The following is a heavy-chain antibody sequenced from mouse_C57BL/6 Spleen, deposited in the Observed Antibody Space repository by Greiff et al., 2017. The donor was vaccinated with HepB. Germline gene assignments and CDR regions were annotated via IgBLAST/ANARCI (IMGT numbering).Heavy chain of an antibody. J-gene: IGHJ4*01. Sequence: VKVVESGPGLVQPSQSLSITCTVSGFSLTSYGVHWVRQSPGKGLEWLGVIWSGGSTDYNAAFISRLSISKDNSKSQVFFKMNSLQADDTAIYYCARTMITTGYYAMDYWGQGTSVTVSS. D-gene: IGHD2-4*01. CDR2: IWSGGST. CDR3: ARTMITTGYYAMDY. V-gene: IGHV2-2*01. CDR1: GFSLTSYG.